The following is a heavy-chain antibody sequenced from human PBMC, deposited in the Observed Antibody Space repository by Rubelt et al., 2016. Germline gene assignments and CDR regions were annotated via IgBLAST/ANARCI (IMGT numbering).Heavy chain of an antibody. D-gene: IGHD3-10*01. CDR1: GYTFTSYD. CDR2: MNPNSGNT. V-gene: IGHV1-8*01. Sequence: QVQLVQSGAEVKKPGASVKVSCKASGYTFTSYDINWVRQATGQGLEWMGWMNPNSGNTNYAQKLQGRVTMTTNTSTSTAYMERRSLGSDDTAVYYCARCYGSGSYGNWFDPWGQGTLVTVSS. J-gene: IGHJ5*02. CDR3: ARCYGSGSYGNWFDP.